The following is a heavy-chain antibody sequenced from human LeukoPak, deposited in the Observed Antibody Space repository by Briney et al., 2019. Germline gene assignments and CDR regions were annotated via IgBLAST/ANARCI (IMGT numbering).Heavy chain of an antibody. CDR2: IYYSGST. J-gene: IGHJ4*02. Sequence: SETLTLTCTVSGGSISSYYWSWIRQPPGKGLEWIGYIYYSGSTNYNPSLKSRVTISVDTSKNQFSLKLSSVTAADTAVYYCARGTYYYDSSGYLLPFDYWGQGTLVTVSS. V-gene: IGHV4-59*01. CDR1: GGSISSYY. CDR3: ARGTYYYDSSGYLLPFDY. D-gene: IGHD3-22*01.